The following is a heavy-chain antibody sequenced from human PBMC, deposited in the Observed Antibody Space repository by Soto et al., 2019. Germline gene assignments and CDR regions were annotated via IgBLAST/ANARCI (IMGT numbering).Heavy chain of an antibody. D-gene: IGHD3-9*01. Sequence: ALVKVYCKASGGTFSSYAISWVRQAPGQGLEWMGGIIPIFGTANYAQKFQGRVTMTRDTSTSTVYMELSSLRSEDTAVYYCARDPRYYDILTGYYNPYYYYYYGMDVWGQGTTVTVSS. CDR3: ARDPRYYDILTGYYNPYYYYYYGMDV. V-gene: IGHV1-69*05. J-gene: IGHJ6*02. CDR1: GGTFSSYA. CDR2: IIPIFGTA.